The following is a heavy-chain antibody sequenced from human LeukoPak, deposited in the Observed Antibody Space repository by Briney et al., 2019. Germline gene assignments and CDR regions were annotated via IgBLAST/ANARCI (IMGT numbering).Heavy chain of an antibody. V-gene: IGHV1-18*01. CDR1: GYTFTSYD. CDR2: ISAYNGNT. CDR3: ARDPAYCSSTSCYSTDAFDI. D-gene: IGHD2-2*01. Sequence: ASVKVSCKASGYTFTSYDINWVRQAPGQGLEWMGWISAYNGNTNYAQKLQGRVTMTTDTSTSTAYMELRSLRSDDTAVYYCARDPAYCSSTSCYSTDAFDIWGQGTMVTVSS. J-gene: IGHJ3*02.